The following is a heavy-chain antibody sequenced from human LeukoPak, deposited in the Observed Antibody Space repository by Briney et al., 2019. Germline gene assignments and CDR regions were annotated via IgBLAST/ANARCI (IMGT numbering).Heavy chain of an antibody. CDR3: ARAPDRTYYGSGRAYTWFDP. CDR1: GGSISSSSYY. D-gene: IGHD3-10*01. Sequence: SETLSLTCTVSGGSISSSSYYWGWIRQPPGKGLEWFGSIYYSGITYYNPPLNSRVTLSVNTHKTQFSLMQNPVTDADTAVYYGARAPDRTYYGSGRAYTWFDPWGQGTLVTVSS. J-gene: IGHJ5*02. V-gene: IGHV4-39*07. CDR2: IYYSGIT.